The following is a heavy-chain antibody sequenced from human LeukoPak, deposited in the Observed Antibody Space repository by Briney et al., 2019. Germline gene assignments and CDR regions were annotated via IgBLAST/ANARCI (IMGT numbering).Heavy chain of an antibody. Sequence: ASVKVSCKASGYTFTGYYMHWVRQATGQGLEWMGWINPNSGGTNYAQKFQGRVTMTRDTSISTAYMELSRLRSDDTAVYYCARDDGSGSYLFDYWGQGTLVTVSS. CDR1: GYTFTGYY. D-gene: IGHD3-10*01. V-gene: IGHV1-2*02. CDR2: INPNSGGT. CDR3: ARDDGSGSYLFDY. J-gene: IGHJ4*02.